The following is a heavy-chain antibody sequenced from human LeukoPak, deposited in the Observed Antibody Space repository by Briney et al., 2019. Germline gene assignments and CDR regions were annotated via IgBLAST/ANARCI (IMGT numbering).Heavy chain of an antibody. V-gene: IGHV3-21*01. J-gene: IGHJ4*02. CDR2: ISSSSSYI. Sequence: GGSLRLSCAASGFTFSSYSMNWVRQAPGKGLEWVSSISSSSSYIYYVDSVKGRFTISRDNAKNSLYLQMNSLRAEDTAVYYCARDPITMVRGSFDYWGQGTLVTVSS. D-gene: IGHD3-10*01. CDR1: GFTFSSYS. CDR3: ARDPITMVRGSFDY.